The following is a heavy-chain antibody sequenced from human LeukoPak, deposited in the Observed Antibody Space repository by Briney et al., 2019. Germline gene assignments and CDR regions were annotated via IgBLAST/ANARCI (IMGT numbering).Heavy chain of an antibody. V-gene: IGHV4-34*01. Sequence: SETLSLTCAVYGGSFSGYYWSWIRQPPGKGLEWIGGIYYSGSTYYNPSLKSRVTISVDTSKNQFSLKLSSVTAADTAVYYCARVTMIVVVKNDYYMDVWGKGTTVTVSS. J-gene: IGHJ6*03. CDR1: GGSFSGYY. CDR2: IYYSGST. CDR3: ARVTMIVVVKNDYYMDV. D-gene: IGHD3-22*01.